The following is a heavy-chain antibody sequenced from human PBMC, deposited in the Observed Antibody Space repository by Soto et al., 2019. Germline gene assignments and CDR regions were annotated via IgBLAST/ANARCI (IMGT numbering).Heavy chain of an antibody. Sequence: PSETLSLTCTVSGGSISSGDYYWSWIRQPPGKGLEWIGYIYYSGSTYYNPSLKSRVTISVDTSKNQFSLKLSSVTAADTAVYYCAREETHYGSGIYRYYYYGMDVWGQGTTVTVSS. D-gene: IGHD3-10*01. J-gene: IGHJ6*02. CDR3: AREETHYGSGIYRYYYYGMDV. V-gene: IGHV4-30-4*01. CDR1: GGSISSGDYY. CDR2: IYYSGST.